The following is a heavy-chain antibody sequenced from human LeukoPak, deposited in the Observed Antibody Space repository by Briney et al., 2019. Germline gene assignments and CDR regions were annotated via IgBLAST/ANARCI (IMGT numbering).Heavy chain of an antibody. Sequence: ASVKVSCKASGGTFTSYGISWVRQAPGQGLEWMGWISAYNGNTNYAQKLQGRVTMTTDTSTSTAYMELRSLRSDDTAVYYCARDTYYYDSSGYYNRYYYGMDVWGQGTTVTVSS. CDR1: GGTFTSYG. J-gene: IGHJ6*02. CDR3: ARDTYYYDSSGYYNRYYYGMDV. CDR2: ISAYNGNT. D-gene: IGHD3-22*01. V-gene: IGHV1-18*01.